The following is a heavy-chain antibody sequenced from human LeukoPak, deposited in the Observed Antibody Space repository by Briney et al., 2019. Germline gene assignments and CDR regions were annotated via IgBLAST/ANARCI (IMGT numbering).Heavy chain of an antibody. CDR2: ISSSCSSI. CDR1: GFTFSSYE. V-gene: IGHV3-48*03. J-gene: IGHJ4*02. D-gene: IGHD2-21*01. CDR3: ARSRSRPLLPPLPKSQYYFDY. Sequence: PGGSLRLSCAASGFTFSSYEMNWVCKPPAPGLELVSYISSSCSSIYYADSGKGQFTISRNNPKTSLYLQINSLRAEDTAVYYCARSRSRPLLPPLPKSQYYFDYWGQGTLVTVSS.